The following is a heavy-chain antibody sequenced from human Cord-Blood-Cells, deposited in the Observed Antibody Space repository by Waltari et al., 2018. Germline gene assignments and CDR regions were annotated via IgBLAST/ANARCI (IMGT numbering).Heavy chain of an antibody. CDR1: GYSISSGYY. CDR3: ARATTDAFHI. J-gene: IGHJ3*02. CDR2: IYHSGST. V-gene: IGHV4-38-2*01. D-gene: IGHD5-12*01. Sequence: QVQLQESGPGLVKPSETLSLTCAVSGYSISSGYYWGWIRQPPGKGLEWIGSIYHSGSTYYNPSLKSRVTISVDTSKNQFSLKLSSVTAADTAVYYCARATTDAFHIWGQGTMVTVSS.